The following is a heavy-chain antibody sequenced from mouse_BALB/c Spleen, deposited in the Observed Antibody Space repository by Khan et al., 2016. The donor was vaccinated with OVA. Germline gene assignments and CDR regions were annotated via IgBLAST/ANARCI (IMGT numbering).Heavy chain of an antibody. J-gene: IGHJ2*01. CDR3: AKWGPGIAY. Sequence: QVQLKQSGAELAKPGASVKMSCKASGYTFTSYWMNWVKQRPGQGLEWIGYINPSTGYTAYNQKFKDKAPLTADKSSSTAYMQLSSLTSEDSAVYAFAKWGPGIAYWGQGTALTVSS. CDR1: GYTFTSYW. D-gene: IGHD3-3*01. V-gene: IGHV1-7*01. CDR2: INPSTGYT.